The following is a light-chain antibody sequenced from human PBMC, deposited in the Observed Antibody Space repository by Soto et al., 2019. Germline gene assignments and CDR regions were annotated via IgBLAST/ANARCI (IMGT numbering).Light chain of an antibody. Sequence: EIVMTQSPATLSGSPGERATLSCRASQSVSTNLAWYQQKPGQAPRLLIYGASTRATGIPARVSGSGSGTELPLTISSLHSDDFSVYYCQQYTSRPPWTFGQGTIV. V-gene: IGKV3-15*01. CDR2: GAS. CDR3: QQYTSRPPWT. CDR1: QSVSTN. J-gene: IGKJ1*01.